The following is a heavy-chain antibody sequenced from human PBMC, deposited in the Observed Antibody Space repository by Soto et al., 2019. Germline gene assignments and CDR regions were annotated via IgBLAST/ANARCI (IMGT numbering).Heavy chain of an antibody. CDR2: INLDSGDT. V-gene: IGHV1-2*02. Sequence: QVQLVQSGAEVKKPGSSVKVSCKASGHTFTGHHMHWVRQSPGQGLEWMGWINLDSGDTRYAQKLQGRVTTTRDTSITTAYRELSGLRSDDTAVYYCGLEPTVTGGFDDWGQGTLVTVSS. D-gene: IGHD4-17*01. J-gene: IGHJ4*02. CDR3: GLEPTVTGGFDD. CDR1: GHTFTGHH.